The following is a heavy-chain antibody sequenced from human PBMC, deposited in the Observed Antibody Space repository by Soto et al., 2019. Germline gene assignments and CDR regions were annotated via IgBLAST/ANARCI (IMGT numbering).Heavy chain of an antibody. J-gene: IGHJ4*02. CDR3: ASGPNPSPTAGVDY. Sequence: SETLSLTCTVSGGSISSYYWSWIRQPPGKGLEWIGYIYYSGSTNYNPSLKSRVTISVDTSKNQFSLKLSSVTAADTAVYYCASGPNPSPTAGVDYWGQGTLVTVSS. CDR1: GGSISSYY. V-gene: IGHV4-59*01. CDR2: IYYSGST. D-gene: IGHD4-17*01.